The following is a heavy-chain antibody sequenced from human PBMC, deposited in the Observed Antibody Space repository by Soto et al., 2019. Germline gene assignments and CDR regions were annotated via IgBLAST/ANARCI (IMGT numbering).Heavy chain of an antibody. CDR2: IIPIFGTA. D-gene: IGHD3-3*01. CDR3: VQGGLRFLESKNWFDP. V-gene: IGHV1-69*13. J-gene: IGHJ5*02. Sequence: SVKVSCKASGGTFSSYAISWARQAPGQGLEWMGGIIPIFGTANYAQKFQGRVTITADESTSTAYMELSSLRSEDTAVYYCVQGGLRFLESKNWFDPWGQGTLVTVSS. CDR1: GGTFSSYA.